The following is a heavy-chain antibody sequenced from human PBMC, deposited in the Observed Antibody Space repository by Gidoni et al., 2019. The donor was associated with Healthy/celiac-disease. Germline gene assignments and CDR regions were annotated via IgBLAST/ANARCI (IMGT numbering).Heavy chain of an antibody. V-gene: IGHV3-20*01. J-gene: IGHJ2*01. D-gene: IGHD4-17*01. CDR3: ARDNGDYLGPQFDWYFDL. Sequence: GRFTISRDNAKNSLYLQMNSLRAEDTALYHCARDNGDYLGPQFDWYFDLWGRGTLVTVSS.